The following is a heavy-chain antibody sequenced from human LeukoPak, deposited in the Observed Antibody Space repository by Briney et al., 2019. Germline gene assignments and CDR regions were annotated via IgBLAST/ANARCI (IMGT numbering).Heavy chain of an antibody. V-gene: IGHV4-59*01. J-gene: IGHJ1*01. CDR2: IYYSGST. CDR1: GGSISSYY. CDR3: ARGSGYHEYFQH. D-gene: IGHD3-22*01. Sequence: SGTLSLTCTVSGGSISSYYWSWIRQPPGKGLEWIGYIYYSGSTNYNPSLKSRVTISVDTSKNQFSLKLSSVTAADTAVYYCARGSGYHEYFQHWGQGTLVTVSS.